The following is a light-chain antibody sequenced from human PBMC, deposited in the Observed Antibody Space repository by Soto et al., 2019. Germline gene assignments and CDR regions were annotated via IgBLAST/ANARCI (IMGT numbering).Light chain of an antibody. CDR2: EVS. Sequence: QSVLTQPASVSGSPGQSITISCTGATSDIAGYNFISWYQQHPGKAPKLIIYEVSHRPSGVSDRFSGSNSGNTASLTISGLQAEDEADYYCSSYVTTSTLGVFGGGTKLTVL. CDR1: TSDIAGYNF. J-gene: IGLJ3*02. CDR3: SSYVTTSTLGV. V-gene: IGLV2-14*01.